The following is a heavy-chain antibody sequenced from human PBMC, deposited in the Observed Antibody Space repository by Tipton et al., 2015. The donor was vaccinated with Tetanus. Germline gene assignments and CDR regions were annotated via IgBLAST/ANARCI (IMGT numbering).Heavy chain of an antibody. CDR2: VAYDGNNK. V-gene: IGHV3-30-3*01. J-gene: IGHJ6*02. D-gene: IGHD4-11*01. CDR1: GFTFSGYG. Sequence: SLRLSCAASGFTFSGYGLHWLRQAPGKGLEWVALVAYDGNNKYYADSVKGRFTISRDNSKDTLYLQMNSLRPEDTAVYYCARVKGTYSHYGLAVWGQGTTVTVAS. CDR3: ARVKGTYSHYGLAV.